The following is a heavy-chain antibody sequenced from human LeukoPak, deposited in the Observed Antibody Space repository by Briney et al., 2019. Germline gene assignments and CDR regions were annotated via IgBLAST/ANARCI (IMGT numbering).Heavy chain of an antibody. CDR1: GGSFSGYY. CDR2: INHSGST. Sequence: SETLSLTCAVYGGSFSGYYWSWIRQPPGKGLEWIGEINHSGSTNYNPSLKSRVTISVDTSKNQFSLKLSSVTAADTAVFYCARGVDYYGSGSYCYWGQGTLVTVSS. CDR3: ARGVDYYGSGSYCY. D-gene: IGHD3-10*01. V-gene: IGHV4-34*01. J-gene: IGHJ4*02.